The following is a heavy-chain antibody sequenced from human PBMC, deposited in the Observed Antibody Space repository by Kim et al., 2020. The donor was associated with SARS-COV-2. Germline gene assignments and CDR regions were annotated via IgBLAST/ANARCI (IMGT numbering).Heavy chain of an antibody. Sequence: SNKYYADSVKGRFTISRDNSQNMLYLHMNSLRAEDTAVYYCAKDWSEDSGWGQGTLVTVSS. J-gene: IGHJ4*02. CDR2: SNK. V-gene: IGHV3-33*06. CDR3: AKDWSEDSG. D-gene: IGHD3-22*01.